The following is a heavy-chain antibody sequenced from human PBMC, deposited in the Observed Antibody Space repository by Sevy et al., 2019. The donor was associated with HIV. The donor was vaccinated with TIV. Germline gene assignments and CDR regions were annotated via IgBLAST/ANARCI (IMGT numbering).Heavy chain of an antibody. CDR1: GFTFNTYS. D-gene: IGHD3-10*02. CDR3: ARCSGYYSIDY. J-gene: IGHJ4*02. V-gene: IGHV3-48*02. Sequence: GGSLRLSCAASGFTFNTYSLIWVRQTPGKGLEWLSFIGTAAGVTYYADSVKGRFTISRDNAKNSLYLQMNSLRDEDTAVYYCARCSGYYSIDYWGQGTLVTVSS. CDR2: IGTAAGVT.